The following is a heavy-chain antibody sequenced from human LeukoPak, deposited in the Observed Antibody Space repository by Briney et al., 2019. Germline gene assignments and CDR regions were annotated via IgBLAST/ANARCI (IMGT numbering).Heavy chain of an antibody. CDR3: ASAARFVGY. CDR2: IYHSGST. D-gene: IGHD2-15*01. CDR1: GGSISSGGYY. J-gene: IGHJ4*02. Sequence: SETLSLTCTVSGGSISSGGYYWSWIRQPPGKGLEWIGYIYHSGSTYYNPSLKSRVTISVDRSKNQFSLKLSSVTAADTAVYYCASAARFVGYWGQGTLVTVSS. V-gene: IGHV4-30-2*01.